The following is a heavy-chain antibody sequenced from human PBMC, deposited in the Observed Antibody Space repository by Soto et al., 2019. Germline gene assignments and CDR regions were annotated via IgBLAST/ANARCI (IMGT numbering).Heavy chain of an antibody. CDR3: ERGRSGELVVFY. Sequence: QVQLVQSGAEVKESGASVKVSCKASGYTFTGHYIHWVRQAPGQGFEWVGEIGPKNGDTRYAQKFQGRVAMTKDSSINTVYMELSNLSPDDTAVYYCERGRSGELVVFYWGQGTLVTVHS. D-gene: IGHD1-7*01. CDR1: GYTFTGHY. CDR2: IGPKNGDT. V-gene: IGHV1-2*02. J-gene: IGHJ4*02.